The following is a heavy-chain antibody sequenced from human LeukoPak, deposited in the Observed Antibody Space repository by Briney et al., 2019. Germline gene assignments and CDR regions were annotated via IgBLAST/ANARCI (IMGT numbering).Heavy chain of an antibody. J-gene: IGHJ4*02. CDR1: GFTFSNYG. V-gene: IGHV3-NL1*01. Sequence: GGSLRLSRAASGFTFSNYGMHWVRQAPGKGLEWVSLIYSGGSTYHADSVKGRFTLSRDNSKNTLYLQMNSLRTEDTAVYYCARGSGNIAAAGSFDYWGQGTLVTVSS. CDR3: ARGSGNIAAAGSFDY. CDR2: IYSGGST. D-gene: IGHD6-13*01.